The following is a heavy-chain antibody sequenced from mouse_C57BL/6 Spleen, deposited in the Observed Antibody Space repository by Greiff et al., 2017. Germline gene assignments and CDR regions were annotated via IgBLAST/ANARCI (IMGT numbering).Heavy chain of an antibody. CDR1: GYTFTSYT. Sequence: QVQLQQSGAELARPGASVKMSCKASGYTFTSYTMHWVKQRPGQGLEWIGYINPSSGYTKYNQKFKDKATLTADKSSSTAYMQLSSLTSEDSAVYYFARETASGDYGRSYGFDYWGQGTTLTVSS. J-gene: IGHJ2*01. CDR3: ARETASGDYGRSYGFDY. V-gene: IGHV1-4*01. D-gene: IGHD1-1*01. CDR2: INPSSGYT.